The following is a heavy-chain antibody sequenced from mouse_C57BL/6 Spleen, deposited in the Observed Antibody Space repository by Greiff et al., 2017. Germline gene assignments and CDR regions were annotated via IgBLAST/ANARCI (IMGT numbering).Heavy chain of an antibody. D-gene: IGHD4-1*01. V-gene: IGHV1-15*01. CDR3: TAKLGRRFAY. Sequence: VKLQESGAELVRPGASVTLSCKASGYTFTDYEMHWVKQTPVHGLEWIGAIDPETGGTAYNQKFKGKAILTADKSSSTAYMELRSLTSEDSAVYYCTAKLGRRFAYWGQGTLVTVSA. CDR1: GYTFTDYE. CDR2: IDPETGGT. J-gene: IGHJ3*01.